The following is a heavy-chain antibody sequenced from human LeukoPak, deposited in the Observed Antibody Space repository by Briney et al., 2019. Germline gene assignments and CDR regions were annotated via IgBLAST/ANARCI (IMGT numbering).Heavy chain of an antibody. CDR3: AREGSSEWELLRSYDY. CDR2: ISYDGSNK. V-gene: IGHV3-30-3*01. D-gene: IGHD1-26*01. CDR1: GFTFSSYA. Sequence: HGGSLRLSCAASGFTFSSYAMHWVRQAPGKGLEWVAVISYDGSNKYYADSVKGRFTISRDNSKNTLYLQMNSLRAEDTAVYYCAREGSSEWELLRSYDYWGQGTLVTVSS. J-gene: IGHJ4*02.